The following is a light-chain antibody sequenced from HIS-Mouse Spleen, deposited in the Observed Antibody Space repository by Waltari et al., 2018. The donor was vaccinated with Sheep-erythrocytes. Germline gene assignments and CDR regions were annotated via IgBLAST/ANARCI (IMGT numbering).Light chain of an antibody. CDR2: DVS. J-gene: IGLJ1*01. Sequence: QSALTQPRSVSGSPAQSVTIPCPGTSSDVGGHHHVSWYQQHPGKAPKLMIYDVSQRPSGVPDRFSGSKSGNTASLTISGLQAEDEADYYCCSYAGSYNHVFGTGTKVTVL. V-gene: IGLV2-11*01. CDR3: CSYAGSYNHV. CDR1: SSDVGGHHH.